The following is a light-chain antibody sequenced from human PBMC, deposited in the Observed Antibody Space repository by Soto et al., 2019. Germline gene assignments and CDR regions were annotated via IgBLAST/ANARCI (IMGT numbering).Light chain of an antibody. CDR2: VNS. CDR1: SSNIGAGYD. CDR3: QSYDSSLSGSV. Sequence: QSVLTQPPSVSGAPGQRVTISCTGSSSNIGAGYDVHWYQQLPGTAPKLLIYVNSNRPSGVPGRFSGSKSGTSASLAITGLQAEDEADYYCQSYDSSLSGSVFGGGTKLTVL. J-gene: IGLJ2*01. V-gene: IGLV1-40*01.